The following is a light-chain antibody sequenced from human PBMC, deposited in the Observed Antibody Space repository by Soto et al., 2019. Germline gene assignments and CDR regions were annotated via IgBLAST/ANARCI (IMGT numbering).Light chain of an antibody. J-gene: IGLJ1*01. CDR2: GVT. CDR3: SSYTRARTYV. V-gene: IGLV2-14*01. CDR1: SSDVGGYNY. Sequence: SVLTQPASVSGSPGQSITISCTGTSSDVGGYNYVSWYQQYPGKAPKLMIYGVTNRPSGVSNRFSGSKSGNTASLTISGLQADDEAEYFCSSYTRARTYVFGSGTKVTVL.